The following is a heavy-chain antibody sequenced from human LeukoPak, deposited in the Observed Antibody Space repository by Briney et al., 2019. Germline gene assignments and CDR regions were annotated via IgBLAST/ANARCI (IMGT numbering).Heavy chain of an antibody. D-gene: IGHD4-11*01. CDR2: IYTSGST. CDR3: AREIPYSLTFQH. CDR1: GGSISSYY. Sequence: SGTLSLTCTVSGGSISSYYWSWIRQPAGKGLEWIGRIYTSGSTNYNPSLKSRVTMSVDTSKNQFSLKLSSVTAADTAVYYCAREIPYSLTFQHWGQGTLVTVSS. V-gene: IGHV4-4*07. J-gene: IGHJ1*01.